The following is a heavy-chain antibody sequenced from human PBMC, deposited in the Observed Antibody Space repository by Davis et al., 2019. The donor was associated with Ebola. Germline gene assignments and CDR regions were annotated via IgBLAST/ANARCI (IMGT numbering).Heavy chain of an antibody. CDR1: GFPITNYW. CDR3: AKGGSLDY. V-gene: IGHV3-74*01. Sequence: GESLKISCAVSGFPITNYWTHWVRQAPGKGLVWVSRIKSDGSTIYADSVKGRFTISRDNSKNTLYLQMNSLRAEDTAVYYCAKGGSLDYWGQGTLVTVSS. CDR2: IKSDGST. J-gene: IGHJ4*02.